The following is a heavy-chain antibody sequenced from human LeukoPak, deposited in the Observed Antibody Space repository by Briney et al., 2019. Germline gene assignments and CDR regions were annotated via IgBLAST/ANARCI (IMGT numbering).Heavy chain of an antibody. CDR3: ARFNSGYYYYMDV. J-gene: IGHJ6*03. CDR1: GFTFSSYW. Sequence: GGSLRLSCAASGFTFSSYWMSWVRQAPGKGLEWVANIKQDGSEKYYVDSVKGRFTISRDSAKNSLYLQMNSLRAEDTAVYYCARFNSGYYYYMDVWGKGTTVTVFS. V-gene: IGHV3-7*01. CDR2: IKQDGSEK. D-gene: IGHD1-26*01.